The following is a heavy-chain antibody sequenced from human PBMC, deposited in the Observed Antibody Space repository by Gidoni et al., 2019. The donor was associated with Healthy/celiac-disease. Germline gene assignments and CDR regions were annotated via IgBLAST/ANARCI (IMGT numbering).Heavy chain of an antibody. J-gene: IGHJ4*02. CDR2: IYHSGST. CDR3: ERPTAAAGTYYFDY. V-gene: IGHV4-38-2*02. CDR1: GYSGGSGYY. Sequence: VQLQESGPGRVEPSATRSLTGTVGGYSGGSGYYWCWLRHPPGKGLEWIGSIYHSGSTYYNSSLPSRVTISVATSKNQFSLKLSTVTAADTAVYYCERPTAAAGTYYFDYWGQGTLVTVSS. D-gene: IGHD6-13*01.